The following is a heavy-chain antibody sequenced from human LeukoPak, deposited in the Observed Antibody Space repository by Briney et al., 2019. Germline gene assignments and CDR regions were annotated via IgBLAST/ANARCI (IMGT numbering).Heavy chain of an antibody. CDR2: IYPSGNSGNT. Sequence: SETLSLTCAVYGGSFSGYYWSWIRQPPGKGLEWIGSIYPSGNSGNTYYNPSLKSRVTISVETSKNQFSLKLTSVTAADTAIYYCARDTARSKYYDYWGQGTQVTVSS. V-gene: IGHV4-34*01. CDR3: ARDTARSKYYDY. J-gene: IGHJ4*02. CDR1: GGSFSGYY. D-gene: IGHD5-18*01.